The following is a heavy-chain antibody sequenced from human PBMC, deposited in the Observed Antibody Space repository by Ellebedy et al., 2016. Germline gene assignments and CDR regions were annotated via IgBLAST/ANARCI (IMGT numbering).Heavy chain of an antibody. V-gene: IGHV3-7*01. Sequence: GGSLRLSCAASGFTFSSYWMSWVRQAPGKGLEWVANINQDGSGRYYVDSVKGRFAISRDNAKNSLYLQMDSLRAEDSAVYFCASDSLSTPFDLWGQGTMVTVSS. CDR3: ASDSLSTPFDL. J-gene: IGHJ3*01. CDR2: INQDGSGR. CDR1: GFTFSSYW. D-gene: IGHD4-23*01.